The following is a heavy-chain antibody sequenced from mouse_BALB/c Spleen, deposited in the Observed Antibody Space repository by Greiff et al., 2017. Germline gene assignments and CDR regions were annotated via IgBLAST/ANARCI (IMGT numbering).Heavy chain of an antibody. CDR2: INSNGGST. V-gene: IGHV5-6-3*01. D-gene: IGHD2-4*01. Sequence: EVKVVESGGGLVQPGGSLKLSCAASGFTFSSYGMSWVRQTPDKRLELVATINSNGGSTYYPDSVKGRFTISRDNAKNTLYLQMSSLKSEDTAMYYCARDYDYQRYFDYWGQGTTLTVSS. J-gene: IGHJ2*01. CDR1: GFTFSSYG. CDR3: ARDYDYQRYFDY.